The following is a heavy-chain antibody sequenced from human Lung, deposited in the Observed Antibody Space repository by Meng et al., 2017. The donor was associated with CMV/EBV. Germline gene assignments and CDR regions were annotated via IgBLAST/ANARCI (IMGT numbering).Heavy chain of an antibody. D-gene: IGHD2-2*01. CDR3: AKPGPYCGSTSCYDS. CDR2: ISRDGGTE. J-gene: IGHJ4*02. Sequence: SGFTFSSYAMSWVRQAAGKGLEWVSVISRDGGTEYYADSERGRFTISRDASKNTLYLQMNSLRGEDTAVYYGAKPGPYCGSTSCYDSWGQGTLVTVSS. V-gene: IGHV3-23*03. CDR1: GFTFSSYA.